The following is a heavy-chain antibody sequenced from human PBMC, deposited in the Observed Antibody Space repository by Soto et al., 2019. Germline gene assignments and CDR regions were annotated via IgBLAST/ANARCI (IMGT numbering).Heavy chain of an antibody. J-gene: IGHJ5*02. D-gene: IGHD2-2*01. Sequence: QVQLVQSGAEVKKPGSSVKVSCKASGGTFSSYAISWVRQAPGQGLEWMGGIIPIFGTANYAQKFQGRVTITADESTSTAYMELSSLRSEDTAVYYCAREGEWGRSSTSCYGDWFDPWGQGTLVTVSS. CDR1: GGTFSSYA. CDR3: AREGEWGRSSTSCYGDWFDP. V-gene: IGHV1-69*01. CDR2: IIPIFGTA.